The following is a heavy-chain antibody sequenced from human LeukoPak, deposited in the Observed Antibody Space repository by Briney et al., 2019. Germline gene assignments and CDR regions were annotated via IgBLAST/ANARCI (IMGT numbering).Heavy chain of an antibody. CDR3: ARGPYCSGGTCYSQCFDY. J-gene: IGHJ4*02. CDR1: GYTFTSYG. V-gene: IGHV1-18*01. Sequence: ASVKVSCKASGYTFTSYGISWVRQAPGQGLEWMGWISAYNGNTNYAQKLQGRVTMTTDTSTSTAYMELRSLRSDDTAVYYCARGPYCSGGTCYSQCFDYWGQGTLVTVYS. D-gene: IGHD2-15*01. CDR2: ISAYNGNT.